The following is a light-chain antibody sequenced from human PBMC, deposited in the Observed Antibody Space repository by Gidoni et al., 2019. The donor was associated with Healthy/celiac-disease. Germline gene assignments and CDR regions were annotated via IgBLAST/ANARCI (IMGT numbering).Light chain of an antibody. CDR1: SSDVGGYNY. Sequence: QSALTQPASVSGYPGQSITISFTGTSSDVGGYNYVSWYQQHPGKAPKLMIYEVSNRPSGVPDRFSGSKSGNTASLTISGLQAEDEADYYCSSYTSSSTLYVFGTGTKVTVL. CDR3: SSYTSSSTLYV. J-gene: IGLJ1*01. V-gene: IGLV2-14*01. CDR2: EVS.